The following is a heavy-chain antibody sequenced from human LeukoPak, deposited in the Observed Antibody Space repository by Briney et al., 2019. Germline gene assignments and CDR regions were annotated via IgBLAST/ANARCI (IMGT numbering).Heavy chain of an antibody. CDR2: IWSDGTEK. V-gene: IGHV3-33*06. D-gene: IGHD4-11*01. J-gene: IGHJ4*02. Sequence: GGSLRLSCAASGFTFSHYGMHWVRQAPGKGLEWVAVIWSDGTEKYYGDAVKGRFTISRDNSRNTVYLQMNSLRGEDTAVYYCAKDAQRGFDYSNSLEYWGQGTLVTVSS. CDR1: GFTFSHYG. CDR3: AKDAQRGFDYSNSLEY.